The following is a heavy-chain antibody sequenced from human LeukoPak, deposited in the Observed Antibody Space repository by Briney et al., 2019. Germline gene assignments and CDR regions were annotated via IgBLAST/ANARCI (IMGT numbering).Heavy chain of an antibody. CDR1: GFTFSSYA. CDR2: ISYDGSNK. V-gene: IGHV3-30-3*01. Sequence: GRSLRLSCAASGFTFSSYAMHWVRQAPGKGLEWVAVISYDGSNKYYADSVKGRFTISRDNSKNTLYLQMNSLRAEDTAVYYCARGVDTAMVLTIYYFDYWGQGTLVTVSS. J-gene: IGHJ4*02. CDR3: ARGVDTAMVLTIYYFDY. D-gene: IGHD5-18*01.